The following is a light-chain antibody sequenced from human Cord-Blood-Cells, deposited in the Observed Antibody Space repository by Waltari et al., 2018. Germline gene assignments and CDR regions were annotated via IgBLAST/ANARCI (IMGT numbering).Light chain of an antibody. J-gene: IGLJ3*02. V-gene: IGLV2-14*01. Sequence: QSALTQPASVSGSPGQSITISCTGTSSDFGGYNYVSWYQQHPGKAPKRMIYEVSNRPSGVSNRFSGSKSGNTASLTISGLQAEDEADYYCSSYTSSSTWVFGGGTKLTVL. CDR1: SSDFGGYNY. CDR3: SSYTSSSTWV. CDR2: EVS.